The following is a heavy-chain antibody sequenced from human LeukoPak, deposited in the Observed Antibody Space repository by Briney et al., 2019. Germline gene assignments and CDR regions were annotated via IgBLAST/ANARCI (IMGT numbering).Heavy chain of an antibody. Sequence: GGSLRLSCAASGFTFSSYGMHWVRQAPGKGLEWVAVIRDDGSNKYYADSVKGRFTISRDNAKNSLYLQMNSLRAEDTAVYYCARDKPYYDFWSGYPDYMDVWGKGTTVTVSS. CDR2: IRDDGSNK. CDR3: ARDKPYYDFWSGYPDYMDV. D-gene: IGHD3-3*01. J-gene: IGHJ6*03. V-gene: IGHV3-33*01. CDR1: GFTFSSYG.